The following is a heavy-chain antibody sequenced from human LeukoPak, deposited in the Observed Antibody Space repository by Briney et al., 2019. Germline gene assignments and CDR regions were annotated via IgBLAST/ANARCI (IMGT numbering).Heavy chain of an antibody. D-gene: IGHD5-18*01. CDR1: GYSISSGYY. V-gene: IGHV4-38-2*02. CDR3: ARGGDRYSYAQGWFDP. Sequence: PSETLSLTCIVSGYSISSGYYWGWIRQPPGKGLEWIGSIYHSGSTYYNPSLKSRVTISVDTSKNQFSLKLSSVTATDTAVYYCARGGDRYSYAQGWFDPWGQGTLVTVSS. J-gene: IGHJ5*02. CDR2: IYHSGST.